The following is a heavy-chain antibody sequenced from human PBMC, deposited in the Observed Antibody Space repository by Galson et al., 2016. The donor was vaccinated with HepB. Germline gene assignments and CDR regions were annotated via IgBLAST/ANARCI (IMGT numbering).Heavy chain of an antibody. CDR2: INAGNGKT. CDR1: GYTFASFA. Sequence: SVKVSCKASGYTFASFALRWVRQAPGQRLEWMGWINAGNGKTKYSQKFQDRVTITGDTSASTAYMELSSLRSEDTAVYYCSSSSMTTYYGFDYWGQGTLVTVSS. CDR3: SSSSMTTYYGFDY. D-gene: IGHD6-13*01. V-gene: IGHV1-3*01. J-gene: IGHJ4*02.